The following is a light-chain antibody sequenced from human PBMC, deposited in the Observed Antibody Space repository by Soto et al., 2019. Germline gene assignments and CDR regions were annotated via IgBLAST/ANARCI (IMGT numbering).Light chain of an antibody. J-gene: IGKJ5*01. CDR3: QYYGCTRST. V-gene: IGKV3-20*01. Sequence: EIVLTQSPDTLCLSPGERATLSCRASESVTSSHIAWYQQKPGQAPRLLIYSASRRATGIPDRFSGSGSGTDFTLSISTLEYVDVPVYYCQYYGCTRSTFGQGTRLEIK. CDR2: SAS. CDR1: ESVTSSH.